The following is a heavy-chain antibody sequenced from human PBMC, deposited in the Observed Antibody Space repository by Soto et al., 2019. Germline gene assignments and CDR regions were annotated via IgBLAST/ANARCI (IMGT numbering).Heavy chain of an antibody. Sequence: PGESMKISWKGAGYICTSYWIGWGLERPGKGLEWMGIIYPGDSDTRYSPSLQGQVTISADKSISTAYLQWSSLKASDTAMYYCARRLTAYYYGMDFWGQGTTVTV. CDR3: ARRLTAYYYGMDF. CDR2: IYPGDSDT. CDR1: GYICTSYW. V-gene: IGHV5-51*01. J-gene: IGHJ6*02.